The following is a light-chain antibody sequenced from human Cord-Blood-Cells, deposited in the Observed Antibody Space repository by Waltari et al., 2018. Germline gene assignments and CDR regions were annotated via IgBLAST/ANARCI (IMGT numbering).Light chain of an antibody. CDR1: QSVSSN. CDR2: GAS. V-gene: IGKV3-15*01. CDR3: QQYNNWPPGT. Sequence: EIVMTQSPATLSVSQGERATLPCRASQSVSSNLAWYQQKPCQAPRLLIYGASTRATGIPARFSGSESETEFTLTISSLQSEDFAVYYCQQYNNWPPGTFGQGTKVEIK. J-gene: IGKJ1*01.